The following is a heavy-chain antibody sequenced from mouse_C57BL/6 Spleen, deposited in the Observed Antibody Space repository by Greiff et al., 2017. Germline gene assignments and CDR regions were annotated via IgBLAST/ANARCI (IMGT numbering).Heavy chain of an antibody. CDR2: IDPENGDT. CDR1: GFNIKDDY. D-gene: IGHD1-1*01. Sequence: EVKVVESGAELVRPGASVKLSCTASGFNIKDDYMHWVKQRPEQGLEWIGWIDPENGDTEYASKFQGKATITADTSSNTAYLQLSSLTSEDTAVYYCTTRGSPFAYWGQGTLVTVSA. J-gene: IGHJ3*01. V-gene: IGHV14-4*01. CDR3: TTRGSPFAY.